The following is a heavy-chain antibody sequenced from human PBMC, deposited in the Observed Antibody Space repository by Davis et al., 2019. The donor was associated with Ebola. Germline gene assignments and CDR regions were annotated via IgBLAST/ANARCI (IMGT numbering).Heavy chain of an antibody. J-gene: IGHJ5*02. CDR3: AGGGYGDYVGRFDP. V-gene: IGHV4-34*01. CDR1: GGSFSGYY. CDR2: INDSGST. Sequence: SETLSLTCAVYGGSFSGYYWSWIRQPPGKGLEWIGEINDSGSTNYNPSLKSRVTISVDTSKNQFSLKLSSVTAADTAVYYCAGGGYGDYVGRFDPWGQGTLVTVSS. D-gene: IGHD4-17*01.